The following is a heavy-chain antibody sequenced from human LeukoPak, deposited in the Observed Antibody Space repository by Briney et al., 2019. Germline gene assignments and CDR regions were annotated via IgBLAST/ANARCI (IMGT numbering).Heavy chain of an antibody. J-gene: IGHJ4*02. CDR2: INPNSGGT. V-gene: IGHV1-2*02. D-gene: IGHD5-18*01. CDR3: ARAKVIVPDY. Sequence: GASVKVSCKASGYTFTGYYMHWMRQGPGQGPEWMGWINPNSGGTSYAQKFQGRVTMTRDTSISTAYMELSRLRSDDTAVYYCARAKVIVPDYWGQGTLVTVSS. CDR1: GYTFTGYY.